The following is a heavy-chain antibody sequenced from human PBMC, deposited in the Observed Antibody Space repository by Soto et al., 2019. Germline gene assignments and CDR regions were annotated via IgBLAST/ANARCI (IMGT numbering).Heavy chain of an antibody. Sequence: QVQLVQSGAEVKKPGSSVKVSCKASGGTFSSYAISWVRQAPGQGLEWMGGIIPIFGTANYAQKFQGRDTITADESTSTAYMELSSLKSEDTAVYYCARDRVRDSSSYYRLSYYCGMDVWGQWTTVTVSS. CDR3: ARDRVRDSSSYYRLSYYCGMDV. CDR2: IIPIFGTA. J-gene: IGHJ6*02. V-gene: IGHV1-69*01. CDR1: GGTFSSYA. D-gene: IGHD3-22*01.